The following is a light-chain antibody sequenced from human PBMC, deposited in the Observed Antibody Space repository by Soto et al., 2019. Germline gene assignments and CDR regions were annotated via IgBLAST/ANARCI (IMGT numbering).Light chain of an antibody. CDR3: QQRSNWPPIT. CDR1: QSVSSN. V-gene: IGKV3-11*01. J-gene: IGKJ5*01. CDR2: DAS. Sequence: IVMTQSPATLSVSPGERATVSCRASQSVSSNLAWYQQKPGQAPRLLIYDASTRATGIPARFSGSGSGTDFTLTISSLEPEDFAVYYCQQRSNWPPITFGQGTRLEVK.